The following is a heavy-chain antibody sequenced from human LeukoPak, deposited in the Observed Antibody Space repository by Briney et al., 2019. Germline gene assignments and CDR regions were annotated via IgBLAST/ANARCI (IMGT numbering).Heavy chain of an antibody. CDR3: ARDGEMATIENYFEY. D-gene: IGHD5-24*01. V-gene: IGHV4-39*07. Sequence: SETLSLSCSVSGGSISGSGFYWGWIRQPPGKGLEWIGSIYYSGTTHYNPSLKSRVTISVDTSKNQFSLKLSSVTAADTAVYYCARDGEMATIENYFEYWGQGTLVTVSS. CDR1: GGSISGSGFY. J-gene: IGHJ4*02. CDR2: IYYSGTT.